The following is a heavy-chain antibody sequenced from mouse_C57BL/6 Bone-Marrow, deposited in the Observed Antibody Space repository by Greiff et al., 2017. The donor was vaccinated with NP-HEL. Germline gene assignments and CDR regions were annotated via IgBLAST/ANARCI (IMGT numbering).Heavy chain of an antibody. V-gene: IGHV3-2*02. CDR2: ISYSGST. CDR3: ARWDYYGSSYAAWFAY. Sequence: DVQLQESGPGLVKPSQSLSLTCTVTGYSINSDYAWNWIRQFPGNKLEWMGYISYSGSTSYNPSLKSRISITRDTSKNQFFLQLNSVTTEDTATYYCARWDYYGSSYAAWFAYWGQGTLVTVSA. D-gene: IGHD1-1*01. CDR1: GYSINSDYA. J-gene: IGHJ3*01.